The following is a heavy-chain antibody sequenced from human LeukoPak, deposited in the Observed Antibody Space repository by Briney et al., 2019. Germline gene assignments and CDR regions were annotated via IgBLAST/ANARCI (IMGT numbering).Heavy chain of an antibody. J-gene: IGHJ4*02. D-gene: IGHD3-22*01. Sequence: PGRSLRLSCAASGFTFSSYGMHWVRQAPGRGLEWVALIAYDGSDKYYADSVKGRFTISRDNSKNTLYLQMNSLRAEDTAVYYCAKDPTGYYYDSSVQTIPQDWGQGTLVTVSS. CDR3: AKDPTGYYYDSSVQTIPQD. V-gene: IGHV3-30*18. CDR1: GFTFSSYG. CDR2: IAYDGSDK.